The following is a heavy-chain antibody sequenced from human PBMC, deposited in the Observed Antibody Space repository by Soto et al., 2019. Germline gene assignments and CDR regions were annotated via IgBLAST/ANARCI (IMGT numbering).Heavy chain of an antibody. CDR1: GFSLSTSGMC. D-gene: IGHD4-17*01. CDR3: ARIHRPPPYGDYTIDY. Sequence: SGPTLVNPTQTLTLTCTFSGFSLSTSGMCVSWIRQPPGKALEWLALIDWDDDKYYSTSLKTRLTISKDTSKNQVVLTMTNMDPVDTATYYCARIHRPPPYGDYTIDYWGQGTLVTVS. V-gene: IGHV2-70*01. J-gene: IGHJ4*02. CDR2: IDWDDDK.